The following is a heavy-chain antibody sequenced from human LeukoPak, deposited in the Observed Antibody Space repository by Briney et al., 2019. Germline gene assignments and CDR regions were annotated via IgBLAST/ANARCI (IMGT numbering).Heavy chain of an antibody. CDR1: GDSISNYY. CDR2: IFYSGST. D-gene: IGHD3-3*01. V-gene: IGHV4-59*01. CDR3: ARSRFLEWLLYFDY. Sequence: SETLSLTCTVSGDSISNYYWSWIRQPPGKGLEWIGYIFYSGSTNYNPSLKSRVTISVDTSKKQSSLKLSSVTPADTAVYYCARSRFLEWLLYFDYWGQGTLVTVSS. J-gene: IGHJ4*02.